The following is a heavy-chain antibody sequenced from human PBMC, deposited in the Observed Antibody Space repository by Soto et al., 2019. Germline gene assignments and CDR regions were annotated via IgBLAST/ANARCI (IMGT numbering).Heavy chain of an antibody. Sequence: GESLKISCKGSGYSFTSYWIGWVRQMPGKGLEWMGIIYPGDSDTRYSPSFQGQVTISADKSISTAYLQWSSLKASDTATYYCACLDSSGYYYYVIDFWGQGTTVTGSS. D-gene: IGHD6-19*01. CDR3: ACLDSSGYYYYVIDF. V-gene: IGHV5-51*01. J-gene: IGHJ6*02. CDR1: GYSFTSYW. CDR2: IYPGDSDT.